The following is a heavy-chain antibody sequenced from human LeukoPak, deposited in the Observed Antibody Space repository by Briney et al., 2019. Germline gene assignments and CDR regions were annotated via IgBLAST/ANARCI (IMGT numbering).Heavy chain of an antibody. D-gene: IGHD5-12*01. V-gene: IGHV3-21*01. CDR1: GFTFSSYS. J-gene: IGHJ4*02. Sequence: GGSLRLSCAASGFTFSSYSMNWVRQAPGKGLEWVSSISSSSSYIYYADSVKVRFTISRDNAKNSLYLQMNSLRAEDTAVYYCARDLGVDIVATIVFDYWGQGTLVTVSS. CDR2: ISSSSSYI. CDR3: ARDLGVDIVATIVFDY.